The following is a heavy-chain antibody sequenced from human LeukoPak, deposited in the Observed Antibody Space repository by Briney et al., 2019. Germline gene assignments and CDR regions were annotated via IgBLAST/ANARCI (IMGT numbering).Heavy chain of an antibody. CDR3: ARGRALRPAGDI. V-gene: IGHV4-34*01. CDR1: GGSFSGYY. Sequence: PSETLSLTCAVYGGSFSGYYSSWIRQPPGKGLEWIGEINHSGSTNYNPSLKSRVTISVDTSKNQFSLKLSSVTAADTAVYYCARGRALRPAGDIWGQGTMVTASS. CDR2: INHSGST. J-gene: IGHJ3*02.